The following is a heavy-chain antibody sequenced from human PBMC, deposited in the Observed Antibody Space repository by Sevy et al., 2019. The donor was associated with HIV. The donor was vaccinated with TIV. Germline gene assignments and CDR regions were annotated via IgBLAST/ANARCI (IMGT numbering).Heavy chain of an antibody. D-gene: IGHD5-18*01. Sequence: GESLKISCKTSGYIFTDYWIGWVRQMPGKGLEWMAMIYPVNSDTRYSPSFQDQVTISADKSISTAYLQWSSLKASDTAMYYCATEYSYGDYWGQATLVTVSS. CDR3: ATEYSYGDY. CDR1: GYIFTDYW. CDR2: IYPVNSDT. J-gene: IGHJ4*02. V-gene: IGHV5-51*01.